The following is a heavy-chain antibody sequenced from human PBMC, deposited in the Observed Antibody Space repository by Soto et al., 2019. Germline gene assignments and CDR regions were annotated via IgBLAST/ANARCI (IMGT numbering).Heavy chain of an antibody. CDR3: ASGCCGCYSGCDS. CDR1: GFTFSDYF. J-gene: IGHJ4*02. V-gene: IGHV3-11*01. Sequence: QVQLVESGGGLVKPGGSLRLSCAASGFTFSDYFMTWIRQAPGWGLEGVSYISSSGTTIFSADSVQGRLTISRDNAKKSISPEINSLRAEKTAVYYCASGCCGCYSGCDSWGQGTLVTVSS. CDR2: ISSSGTTI. D-gene: IGHD2-15*01.